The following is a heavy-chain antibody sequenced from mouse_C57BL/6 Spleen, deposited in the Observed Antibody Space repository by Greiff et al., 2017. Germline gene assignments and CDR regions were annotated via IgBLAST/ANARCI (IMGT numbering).Heavy chain of an antibody. V-gene: IGHV1-5*01. J-gene: IGHJ4*01. D-gene: IGHD1-1*01. Sequence: EVQLQQSGTVLARPGASVKMSCKTSGYTFTSYWMHWVKQRPGQGLEWIGAIYPGNSDTSYNQKFKGKAKLTAVTSASTAYMELSSLTNEDSAVYYCTSITTVVNYYAMDYWGQGTSVTVSS. CDR3: TSITTVVNYYAMDY. CDR2: IYPGNSDT. CDR1: GYTFTSYW.